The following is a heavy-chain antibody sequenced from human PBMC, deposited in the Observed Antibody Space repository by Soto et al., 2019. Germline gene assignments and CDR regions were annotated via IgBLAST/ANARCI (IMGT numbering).Heavy chain of an antibody. CDR2: IYYSGST. Sequence: PSETLSLTCTVSGGSISSYYWSWIRQPPGKGLEWIGYIYYSGSTNYNPSLKSRVTISVDTSKNQFSLKLSSVAAADTAVYCCARGGTPIDYWGQGTLVTVSS. D-gene: IGHD3-16*01. CDR1: GGSISSYY. V-gene: IGHV4-59*08. CDR3: ARGGTPIDY. J-gene: IGHJ4*02.